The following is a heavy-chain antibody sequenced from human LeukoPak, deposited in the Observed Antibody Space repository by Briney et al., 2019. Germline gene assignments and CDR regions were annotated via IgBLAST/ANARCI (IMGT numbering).Heavy chain of an antibody. CDR1: ASSISSSSYY. D-gene: IGHD1-26*01. CDR2: IYYSGST. Sequence: SETLSLTCNVSASSISSSSYYWGWIRQPPGKGLEWIGSIYYSGSTYYNPSLKSRVTISVDTSKNKFSLKLKSVTAADTAVYYCARTAYRRSYYDAFDIWRQGTMVTVSS. J-gene: IGHJ3*02. V-gene: IGHV4-39*01. CDR3: ARTAYRRSYYDAFDI.